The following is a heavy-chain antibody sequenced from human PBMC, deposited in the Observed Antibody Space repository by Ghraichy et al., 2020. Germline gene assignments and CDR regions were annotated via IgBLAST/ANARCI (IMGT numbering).Heavy chain of an antibody. CDR1: GGSFSGYY. Sequence: SETLSLTCAVYGGSFSGYYWSWIRQPPGKGLEWIGEINHSGSTNYNPSLKSRVTISVDTSKNQFSLKLSSVTAADTAVYYCARGPAAFHRYYYGMDVWGQGTTVTVSS. V-gene: IGHV4-34*01. CDR2: INHSGST. CDR3: ARGPAAFHRYYYGMDV. J-gene: IGHJ6*02. D-gene: IGHD2-2*01.